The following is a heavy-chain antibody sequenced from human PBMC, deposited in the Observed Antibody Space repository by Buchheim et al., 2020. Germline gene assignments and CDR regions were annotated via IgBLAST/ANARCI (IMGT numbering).Heavy chain of an antibody. CDR1: GFTFSSYG. Sequence: QVQLVESGGGVVQPGRSLRLSCAASGFTFSSYGMHWVRQAPGKGLEWVAVIWYDGSNKYYADSVKGRFTISRDNSKKTLYLQMNSLRAEDTAVYYCARDGDYCGGDCYLDAFDIWGQGT. J-gene: IGHJ3*02. CDR3: ARDGDYCGGDCYLDAFDI. CDR2: IWYDGSNK. D-gene: IGHD2-21*02. V-gene: IGHV3-33*01.